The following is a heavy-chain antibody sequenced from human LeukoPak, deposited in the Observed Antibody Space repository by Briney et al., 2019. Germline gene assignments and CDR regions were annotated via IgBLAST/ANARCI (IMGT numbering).Heavy chain of an antibody. Sequence: GGSLRLSCAASGFTFSKYAMSWVRQAPGKGLELVSAISGTGGTTYYADSVKGRFTISRDNSKNTLFLQMNSLRADDTAVYYCAKAEGVGATDYYFDYWGQGTLVTVSS. J-gene: IGHJ4*02. V-gene: IGHV3-23*01. CDR2: ISGTGGTT. D-gene: IGHD1-26*01. CDR3: AKAEGVGATDYYFDY. CDR1: GFTFSKYA.